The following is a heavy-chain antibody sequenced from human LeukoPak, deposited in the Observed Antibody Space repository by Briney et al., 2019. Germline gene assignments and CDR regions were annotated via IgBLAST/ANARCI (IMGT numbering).Heavy chain of an antibody. CDR1: GYTFTTYG. J-gene: IGHJ6*04. D-gene: IGHD3-10*01. CDR3: ARDQSYGSGSRRMDV. Sequence: ASVKVSCKASGYTFTTYGITWVRQAPGQGLEWMGWINPNSGGTNYAQKFQGRVTMTRDTSISTAYMELSRLRSDDTAVYYCARDQSYGSGSRRMDVWDKGTTVTVSS. CDR2: INPNSGGT. V-gene: IGHV1-2*02.